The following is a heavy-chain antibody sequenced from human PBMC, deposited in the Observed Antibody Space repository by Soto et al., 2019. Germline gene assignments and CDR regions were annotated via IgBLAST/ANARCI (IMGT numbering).Heavy chain of an antibody. D-gene: IGHD3-10*01. CDR3: ARRRRYGSGSYYWFNYFDP. CDR1: GYTFASYG. Sequence: GASVKVSCKASGYTFASYGISWVRQAPGQGLEWMGWISAYNGNTNYAQKLQGRVTMTTDTSTSTAYMELRSLRSDDTAVYYCARRRRYGSGSYYWFNYFDPWGQGTPVTVSS. J-gene: IGHJ5*02. CDR2: ISAYNGNT. V-gene: IGHV1-18*01.